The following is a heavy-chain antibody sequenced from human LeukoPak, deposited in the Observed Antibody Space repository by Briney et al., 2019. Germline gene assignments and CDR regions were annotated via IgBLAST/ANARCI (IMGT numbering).Heavy chain of an antibody. CDR1: GFTFTSSA. CDR2: IVVGSGNT. D-gene: IGHD3-22*01. Sequence: SVKDSCKASGFTFTSSAMQWVRQARGQRLEWIGWIVVGSGNTNFAQKFQERVTITRDMSTSPAYMELSSLRFEDTAVYYCAAFGGSGYNAPFGYWGQGTLVTVSS. J-gene: IGHJ4*02. V-gene: IGHV1-58*02. CDR3: AAFGGSGYNAPFGY.